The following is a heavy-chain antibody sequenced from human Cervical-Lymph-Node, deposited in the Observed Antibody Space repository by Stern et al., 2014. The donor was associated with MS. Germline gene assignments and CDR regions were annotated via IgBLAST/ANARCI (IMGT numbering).Heavy chain of an antibody. CDR3: ARQGGVVAVPGVPWTNHFDS. J-gene: IGHJ4*02. CDR2: IYYGGST. V-gene: IGHV4-39*01. Sequence: QLQLQESGPGLVKPSETLSLTCTVSGGSISSSSYSWGWIRQPPGKGLAWIGDIYYGGSTSYTPSFKSRVPIPVDRPKNHFSWKWPSGPAADTAVFYCARQGGVVAVPGVPWTNHFDSWGQGTLVTVSS. CDR1: GGSISSSSYS. D-gene: IGHD6-19*01.